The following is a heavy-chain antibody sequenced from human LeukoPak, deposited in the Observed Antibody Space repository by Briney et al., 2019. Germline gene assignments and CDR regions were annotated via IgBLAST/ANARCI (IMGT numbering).Heavy chain of an antibody. D-gene: IGHD5-18*01. CDR2: INHNGNVN. Sequence: PGGSLRLSCAASGFTFSSYWMNWARQAPGKGLEWVASINHNGNVNYYVDSVKGRFTISRDNAKNSLYLQMSNLRAEDTAVYFCARGSGYSYGFPDYWGQGTLVTVSS. V-gene: IGHV3-7*03. CDR3: ARGSGYSYGFPDY. CDR1: GFTFSSYW. J-gene: IGHJ4*02.